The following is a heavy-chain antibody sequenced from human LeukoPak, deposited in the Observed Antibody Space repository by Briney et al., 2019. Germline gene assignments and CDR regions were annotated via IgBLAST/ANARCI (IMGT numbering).Heavy chain of an antibody. CDR3: ARDYYGTASRTTSLFDY. V-gene: IGHV3-23*01. J-gene: IGHJ4*02. D-gene: IGHD3-10*01. CDR1: GLTFSNYA. CDR2: ISGSGGTT. Sequence: TGGSLRLSCTASGLTFSNYAMSWVRQAPGKGLEWVSAISGSGGTTYYADSVKGRFTISRDNAKNSLYLRMNSLRAEDTAVYYCARDYYGTASRTTSLFDYWGQGTLVTVSS.